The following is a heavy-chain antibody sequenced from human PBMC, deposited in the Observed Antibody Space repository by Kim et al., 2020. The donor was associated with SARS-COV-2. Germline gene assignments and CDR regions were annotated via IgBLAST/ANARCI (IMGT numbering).Heavy chain of an antibody. Sequence: GGSLRLSCAASGFTFSSYAMNWVRQAPGKGLEWVAAITDDGSNKYYADSVKGRFTISRDNSKNTLYLQMNSLRAEDTAVYYCARGSARLHEWPAFFIW. V-gene: IGHV3-30*04. J-gene: IGHJ3*02. D-gene: IGHD2-2*01. CDR1: GFTFSSYA. CDR2: ITDDGSNK. CDR3: ARGSARLHEWPAFFI.